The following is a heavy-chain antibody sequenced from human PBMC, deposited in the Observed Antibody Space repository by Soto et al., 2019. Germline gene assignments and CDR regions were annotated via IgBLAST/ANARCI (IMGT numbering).Heavy chain of an antibody. CDR1: GASISSYY. D-gene: IGHD3-10*01. CDR3: ARHYDSGSYPLDY. V-gene: IGHV4-59*08. J-gene: IGHJ4*02. Sequence: SETLSLTCTVSGASISSYYWSWFRQPPGKGLEWIAYIRYGGTTNYNPPLGSRLTISLDTSKNQFSLKVSSVTAADTAVYYCARHYDSGSYPLDYWGPGTLVTVSS. CDR2: IRYGGTT.